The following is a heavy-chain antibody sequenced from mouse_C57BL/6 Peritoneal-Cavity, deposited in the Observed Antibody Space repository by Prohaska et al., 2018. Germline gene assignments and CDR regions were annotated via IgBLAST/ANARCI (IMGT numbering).Heavy chain of an antibody. Sequence: QMQLQESGPGLVKPSQSLFLTCSITGFPITSGYYWIWIRQSPGKPLEWMGYITHSGETFYNPSLQSPISITRETSKNQFFLQLNSVTTEDTAMYYGAGDGAGYWYFDVWGTGTTVTVSS. CDR2: ITHSGET. V-gene: IGHV12-3*01. J-gene: IGHJ1*03. D-gene: IGHD4-1*01. CDR3: AGDGAGYWYFDV. CDR1: GFPITSGYY.